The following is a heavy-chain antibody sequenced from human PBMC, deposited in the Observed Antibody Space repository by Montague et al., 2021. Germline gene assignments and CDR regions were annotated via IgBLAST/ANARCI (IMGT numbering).Heavy chain of an antibody. D-gene: IGHD2-15*01. V-gene: IGHV4-38-2*02. Sequence: SETLSLTCTVSGYSISSGYYWGWIRQPPGKGLEWIGSIFHSGSTHYNPSLKSRVTISVDTSKNQLSLKLTSVTAADTALYYCARDREAAPFDYWGQGTLVTVSS. J-gene: IGHJ4*02. CDR1: GYSISSGYY. CDR2: IFHSGST. CDR3: ARDREAAPFDY.